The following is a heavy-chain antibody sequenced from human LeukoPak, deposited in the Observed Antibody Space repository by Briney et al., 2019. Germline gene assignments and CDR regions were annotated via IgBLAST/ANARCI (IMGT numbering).Heavy chain of an antibody. CDR2: ISGSGGST. CDR3: AKDGEGIAAAGNNWFDP. CDR1: GFTFSSYA. Sequence: GGSLRLSCAASGFTFSSYAMSWVRQAPGKGLEWVSAISGSGGSTYYADSVKGRFTIPRDNSKNTLYLQMNSLRAEDTAVYYCAKDGEGIAAAGNNWFDPWGQGTLVTVSS. V-gene: IGHV3-23*01. D-gene: IGHD6-13*01. J-gene: IGHJ5*02.